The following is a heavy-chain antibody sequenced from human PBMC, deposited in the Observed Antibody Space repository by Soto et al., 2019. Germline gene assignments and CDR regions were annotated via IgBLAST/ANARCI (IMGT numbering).Heavy chain of an antibody. CDR3: ARTMTTSGWFDP. Sequence: SETLSLTCAVSGGPITSGGYSWSWIRQPPGKGLEWIGYIYHGGGTYYNPSLKSRVTLSIDRTKKQFSLKLKSVTAADTAVYFCARTMTTSGWFDPWGQGTLVTVSS. D-gene: IGHD4-17*01. CDR2: IYHGGGT. V-gene: IGHV4-30-2*01. CDR1: GGPITSGGYS. J-gene: IGHJ5*02.